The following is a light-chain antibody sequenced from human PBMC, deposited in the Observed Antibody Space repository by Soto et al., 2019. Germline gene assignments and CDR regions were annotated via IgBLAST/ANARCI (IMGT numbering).Light chain of an antibody. CDR1: SSDVGYYDY. CDR2: EVT. CDR3: SSYGGYNNVV. Sequence: QSALTQPPSASGFPGQSATISCTGTSSDVGYYDYVSWYQQHPGKAPKLAIYEVTKRPSGVPDRVSASKSGNTASLTVSGLRAEDEADYCSSYGGYNNVVFGTGTKVTVL. J-gene: IGLJ1*01. V-gene: IGLV2-8*01.